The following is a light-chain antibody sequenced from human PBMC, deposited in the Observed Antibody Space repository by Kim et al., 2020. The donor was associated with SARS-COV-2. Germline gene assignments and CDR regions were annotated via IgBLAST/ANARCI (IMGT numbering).Light chain of an antibody. CDR3: QQYGSSGWT. Sequence: IVLTQSPGTLSLSPGERATLSCRASQSVTSSFLAWYQQKPGQAPRLLMYGESRRATGIPDRFSGSGSGTDLTLTISRLEPEDIAVYYCQQYGSSGWTFGQGTKVDIK. V-gene: IGKV3-20*01. CDR2: GES. J-gene: IGKJ1*01. CDR1: QSVTSSF.